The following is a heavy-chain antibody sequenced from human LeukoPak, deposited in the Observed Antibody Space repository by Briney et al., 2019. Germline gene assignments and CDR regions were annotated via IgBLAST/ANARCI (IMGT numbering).Heavy chain of an antibody. V-gene: IGHV3-7*01. CDR2: LEPSGNER. J-gene: IGHJ4*02. CDR1: GFTIGSHF. D-gene: IGHD6-25*01. Sequence: PGGSLRLSCAVSGFTIGSHFMGWVRRLPGKGLQCVAILEPSGNERNYVDSVKGRFSISRDNAQNSLSLQMNNLSADDTAVYYCARLGATSSGKYYFDSWGQGTLVTVSS. CDR3: ARLGATSSGKYYFDS.